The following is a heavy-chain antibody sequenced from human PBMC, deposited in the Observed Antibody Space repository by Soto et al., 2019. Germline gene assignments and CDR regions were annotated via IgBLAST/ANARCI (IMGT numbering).Heavy chain of an antibody. J-gene: IGHJ4*02. Sequence: GGSLRLSCAASGFTFATYSMNWVRQAPGKGLEWVSYIDSFGTIYYAGSVRGRFTISRDNAKNSLFLQMNSLRDEDTAVYYCARSVVTDYFDYWGQGTLVSVSS. D-gene: IGHD2-21*02. CDR3: ARSVVTDYFDY. CDR1: GFTFATYS. V-gene: IGHV3-48*02. CDR2: IDSFGTI.